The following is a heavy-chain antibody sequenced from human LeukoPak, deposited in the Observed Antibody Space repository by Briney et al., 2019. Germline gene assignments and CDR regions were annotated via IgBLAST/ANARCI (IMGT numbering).Heavy chain of an antibody. CDR1: GGSISSYY. D-gene: IGHD3-3*01. V-gene: IGHV4-59*01. J-gene: IGHJ4*02. CDR3: ARGLSSIFGAASSYFDY. CDR2: IYYSGST. Sequence: PSETLSLTCTVSGGSISSYYWSWIRQPPGKGLEWIGYIYYSGSTNYNPSLKSRVTISVDTSKNQFSLKLSSVTAADTAVYYCARGLSSIFGAASSYFDYWGQGTLVTVSS.